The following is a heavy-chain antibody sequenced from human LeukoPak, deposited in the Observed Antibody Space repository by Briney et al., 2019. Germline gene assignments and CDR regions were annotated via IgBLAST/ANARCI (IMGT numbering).Heavy chain of an antibody. Sequence: SETLSLTCTVSGGSISNSFYYWGWIRQPPGKGLEWIGSINYSGSTYYNPSLKSRVTVSVDTSKNQFSLKLSSVTAADTAVYYCTRHKPRRIVGATRNFDYWGQGTLVTVSS. CDR2: INYSGST. J-gene: IGHJ4*02. CDR1: GGSISNSFYY. V-gene: IGHV4-39*01. D-gene: IGHD1-26*01. CDR3: TRHKPRRIVGATRNFDY.